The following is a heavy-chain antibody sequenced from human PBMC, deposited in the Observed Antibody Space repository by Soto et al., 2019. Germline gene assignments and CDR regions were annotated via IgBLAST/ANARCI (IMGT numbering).Heavy chain of an antibody. CDR1: GDSVSSKSVA. D-gene: IGHD4-17*01. CDR3: ARRYGGTLDY. Sequence: PSQTLSLTCAIFGDSVSSKSVAWNWIRQSPSRGLEWLGRTYYRSKWYDDYAVSVKSRIIINPDTSKNQFSLKLSSVTAADTAVYYCARRYGGTLDYWGQGTLVTVSS. V-gene: IGHV6-1*01. J-gene: IGHJ4*02. CDR2: TYYRSKWYD.